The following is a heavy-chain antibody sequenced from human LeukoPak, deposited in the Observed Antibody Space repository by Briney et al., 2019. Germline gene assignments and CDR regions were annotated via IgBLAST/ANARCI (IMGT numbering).Heavy chain of an antibody. CDR1: GFTFSNSW. D-gene: IGHD6-19*01. CDR3: TKDSDWAIDY. Sequence: GGSLRLSCAASGFTFSNSWMKWVRKAPGKGLEWVASIKQDGSERYYVDSVKGRFTISRDNAKNSLYLQMNSLRAEDTAVYYCTKDSDWAIDYWGQGTLVIVSS. J-gene: IGHJ4*02. V-gene: IGHV3-7*03. CDR2: IKQDGSER.